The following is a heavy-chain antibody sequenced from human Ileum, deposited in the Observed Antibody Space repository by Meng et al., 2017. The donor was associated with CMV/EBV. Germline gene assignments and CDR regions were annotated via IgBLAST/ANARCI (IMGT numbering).Heavy chain of an antibody. CDR1: VGSISIGRHY. J-gene: IGHJ4*02. CDR2: LYYSGTT. D-gene: IGHD6-13*01. CDR3: ARWSPESSSWSGFDF. Sequence: LELQGSGPGLLTPCELLSLFFTGFVGSISIGRHYWGWIRQPPGKGLEWIGILYYSGTTYYNPSLKSRVTMSVGTSENQFSLKMNSVTAADTAVYYCARWSPESSSWSGFDFWGQGTLVTVSS. V-gene: IGHV4-39*07.